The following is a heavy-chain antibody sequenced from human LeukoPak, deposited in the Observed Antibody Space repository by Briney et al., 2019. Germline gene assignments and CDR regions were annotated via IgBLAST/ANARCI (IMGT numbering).Heavy chain of an antibody. CDR3: ARDYDSSGYGQFDY. D-gene: IGHD3-22*01. J-gene: IGHJ4*02. V-gene: IGHV1-2*02. Sequence: GASVKVSCKASGYTFTGYYMHWVRQAPGQGLEWMGWINPNSGGTNYAQKFQGRVTMTRDTSNSTAYMELSRLRSDDTAVYYCARDYDSSGYGQFDYWGQGTLVTVSS. CDR2: INPNSGGT. CDR1: GYTFTGYY.